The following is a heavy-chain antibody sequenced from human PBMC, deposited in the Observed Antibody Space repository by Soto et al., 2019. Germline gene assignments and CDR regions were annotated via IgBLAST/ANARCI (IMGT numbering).Heavy chain of an antibody. Sequence: EVQLLESGGGLVQPGGSLRISCAASGFTFSSYAMSWVRQAPGKGLEWVSAISGSGGSTYYADSVKGRFTISGDNSKNTLYLQMNRLRAEDTAVYYCPAQGVRGVNPYFDYWGQGTLVTVSS. CDR2: ISGSGGST. D-gene: IGHD3-10*01. CDR1: GFTFSSYA. V-gene: IGHV3-23*01. CDR3: PAQGVRGVNPYFDY. J-gene: IGHJ4*02.